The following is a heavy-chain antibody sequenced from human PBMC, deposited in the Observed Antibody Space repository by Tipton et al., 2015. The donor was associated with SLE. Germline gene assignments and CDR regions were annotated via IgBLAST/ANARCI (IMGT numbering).Heavy chain of an antibody. D-gene: IGHD5-12*01. CDR2: INHSGST. V-gene: IGHV4-34*01. CDR3: ARPGVAYGGYGAWAD. Sequence: TLSLTCAVYGGSFSGYYWSWIRQPPGKGLEWIGEINHSGSTNYNPSLKSRVTISVDTSKNQFSLKLSSETAADTAVYYCARPGVAYGGYGAWADWGQGTMLTVSS. CDR1: GGSFSGYY. J-gene: IGHJ3*01.